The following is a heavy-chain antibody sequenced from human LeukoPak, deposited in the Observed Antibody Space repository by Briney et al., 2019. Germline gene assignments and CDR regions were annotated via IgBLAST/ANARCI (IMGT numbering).Heavy chain of an antibody. CDR3: ARSRCYNCAFEF. J-gene: IGHJ3*01. Sequence: SDTLSLTCTVSGGSISSYYWSWIRQPAGKGLELIGRIYASGSTTYNPSLKSRVTMSVDTSENQFSLKLSSVSAADTAVYYCARSRCYNCAFEFWGQGTMVTVSS. CDR1: GGSISSYY. D-gene: IGHD2-2*02. CDR2: IYASGST. V-gene: IGHV4-4*07.